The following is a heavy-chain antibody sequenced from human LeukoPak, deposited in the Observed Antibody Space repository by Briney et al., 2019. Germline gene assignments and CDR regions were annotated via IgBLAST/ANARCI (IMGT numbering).Heavy chain of an antibody. CDR2: ISNSGSTK. CDR3: AKDLHYGSADY. CDR1: GFTFSSYE. Sequence: GGSLRLSCAASGFTFSSYEMNWIRQAPGKGLEWISYISNSGSTKYYADSVKGRFTISRDNAKNALYLQMNSLRTEDTAVYYCAKDLHYGSADYWGQGTLVTVSS. D-gene: IGHD3-10*01. V-gene: IGHV3-48*03. J-gene: IGHJ4*02.